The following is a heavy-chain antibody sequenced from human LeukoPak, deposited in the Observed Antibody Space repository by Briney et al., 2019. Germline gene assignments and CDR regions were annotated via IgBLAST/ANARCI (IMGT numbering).Heavy chain of an antibody. CDR2: ISSSGDTI. Sequence: GGSLRLSCAASGFPFSIYEMNWVRQAPGKGLEWVSYISSSGDTIHYADSVKGRFTISRDNAKNSLYLQMNSLRAEDTAVYYCARDDVDTAMAYYYYYYMDVWGKGTTVTISS. V-gene: IGHV3-48*03. J-gene: IGHJ6*03. CDR3: ARDDVDTAMAYYYYYYMDV. D-gene: IGHD5-18*01. CDR1: GFPFSIYE.